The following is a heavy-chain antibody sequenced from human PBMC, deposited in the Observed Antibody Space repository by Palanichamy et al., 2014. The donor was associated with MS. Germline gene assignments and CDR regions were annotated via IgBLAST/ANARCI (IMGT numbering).Heavy chain of an antibody. CDR2: ISSSSSII. Sequence: EVQLVESGGGLVQPGGSLRLSCAASGFTSSSYSMNWVRQAPGKGLEWVSYISSSSSIIYYADSVKGRFTISRDNAKNSLYLQMNSLRDEDTAVYYCARDSLAVGLLFDYWGQGTLVTVSS. D-gene: IGHD6-19*01. CDR1: GFTSSSYS. J-gene: IGHJ4*02. V-gene: IGHV3-48*02. CDR3: ARDSLAVGLLFDY.